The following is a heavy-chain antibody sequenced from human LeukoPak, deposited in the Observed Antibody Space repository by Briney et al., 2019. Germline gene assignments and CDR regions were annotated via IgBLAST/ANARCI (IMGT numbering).Heavy chain of an antibody. D-gene: IGHD3-16*02. CDR3: ARVKRGLRLGELSLLDY. CDR1: GGSFSGYY. V-gene: IGHV4-34*01. CDR2: INHSGST. Sequence: SESLSLTCAVYGGSFSGYYWSWIRQPPGKGLEWIGEINHSGSTNYNPSLKSRVTISVDTSKNQFSLKLSSVTAADTAVYYCARVKRGLRLGELSLLDYWGQGTLVTVSS. J-gene: IGHJ4*02.